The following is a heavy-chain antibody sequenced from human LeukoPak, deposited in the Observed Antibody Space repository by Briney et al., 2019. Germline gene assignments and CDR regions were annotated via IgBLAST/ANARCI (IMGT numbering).Heavy chain of an antibody. CDR3: ARGVGWGGAFDI. CDR1: GFTFSSYS. J-gene: IGHJ3*02. D-gene: IGHD3-16*01. CDR2: ISSSSSYI. V-gene: IGHV3-21*01. Sequence: GGSLRLSCAASGFTFSSYSMNWVRQAPGKGLEWVSSISSSSSYIYYADSVKGRFTISRDNAKNSLYLQMNSLRAEDTAVYYCARGVGWGGAFDIWGQGTMVTVSS.